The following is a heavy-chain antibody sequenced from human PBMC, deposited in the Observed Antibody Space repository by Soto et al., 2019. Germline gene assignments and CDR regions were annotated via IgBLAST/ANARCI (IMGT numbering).Heavy chain of an antibody. V-gene: IGHV3-21*01. CDR2: ISSSSSYI. J-gene: IGHJ6*02. Sequence: LRLSCAASGFTFSSYSMNWVRQAPGKGLEWVSSISSSSSYIYYADSVKGRFTISRDNAKNSLYLQMNSLRAEDTAVYYCARVTRVAAPFYYYGMDVWGQGTTVTVSS. CDR3: ARVTRVAAPFYYYGMDV. CDR1: GFTFSSYS. D-gene: IGHD2-15*01.